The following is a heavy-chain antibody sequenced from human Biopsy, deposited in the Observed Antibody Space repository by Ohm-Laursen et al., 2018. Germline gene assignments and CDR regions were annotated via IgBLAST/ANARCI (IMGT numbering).Heavy chain of an antibody. D-gene: IGHD2-2*01. CDR2: VHHDGRA. CDR1: GGSPFTDSITRYY. V-gene: IGHV4-34*01. Sequence: SDTLSLTCTVVSGGSPFTDSITRYYWNWIRQPPGKGLEWIGEVHHDGRANYNPSLKSRVTISGDMSKKQFSLKLSGVTAADTAVYYCARFIVPSLHCSNGVCPIRWFDPWGQGTLVTV. CDR3: ARFIVPSLHCSNGVCPIRWFDP. J-gene: IGHJ5*02.